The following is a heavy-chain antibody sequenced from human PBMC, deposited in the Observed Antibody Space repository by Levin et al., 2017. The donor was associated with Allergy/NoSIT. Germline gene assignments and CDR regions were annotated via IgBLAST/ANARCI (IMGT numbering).Heavy chain of an antibody. V-gene: IGHV1-2*02. D-gene: IGHD3-22*01. CDR1: GYTFTGYY. CDR3: AKRGYDRPVLGYFDY. CDR2: INPNSGGT. J-gene: IGHJ4*02. Sequence: ASVKVSCKASGYTFTGYYMHWVRQAPGQGLEWMGWINPNSGGTNYAQKFQGSVTMTRDTSIGTAYMELSRLRSDDTAVYYCAKRGYDRPVLGYFDYWGLGTLVTVSS.